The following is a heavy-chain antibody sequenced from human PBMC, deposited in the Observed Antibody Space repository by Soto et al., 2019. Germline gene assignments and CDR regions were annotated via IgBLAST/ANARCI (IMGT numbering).Heavy chain of an antibody. Sequence: QVQLQESGPGLVKPSGTLSLTCAVSSDSITSSNWWSWVRQSPGKGLEWIGEVSHSGSTNYIPSLKSRVTISVDKSRNQLPLRLNSVTAADTAVYYCARNRYGGYDFDYWGQGTLVTVSS. CDR3: ARNRYGGYDFDY. CDR2: VSHSGST. J-gene: IGHJ4*02. D-gene: IGHD5-12*01. V-gene: IGHV4-4*02. CDR1: SDSITSSNW.